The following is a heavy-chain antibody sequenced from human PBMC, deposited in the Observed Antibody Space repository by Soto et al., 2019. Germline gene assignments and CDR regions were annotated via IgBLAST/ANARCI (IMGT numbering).Heavy chain of an antibody. J-gene: IGHJ4*02. Sequence: GGSLRLSCAASGFTFSNYAMSWVRQAPGKGLEWVSVVSSSGESTDYADSVKGRFTISRDNSKNTLSLQMNSLIADDTAVYYCTKGAATVLSPFDSWGPGTLVTVSS. CDR2: VSSSGEST. D-gene: IGHD4-17*01. V-gene: IGHV3-23*01. CDR3: TKGAATVLSPFDS. CDR1: GFTFSNYA.